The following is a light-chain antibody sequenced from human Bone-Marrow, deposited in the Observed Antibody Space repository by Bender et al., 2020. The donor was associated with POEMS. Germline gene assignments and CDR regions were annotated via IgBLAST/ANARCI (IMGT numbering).Light chain of an antibody. CDR3: SSYTSSNTVI. V-gene: IGLV3-21*03. CDR1: SIGGKS. J-gene: IGLJ2*01. Sequence: SYVLTQAPSVSVAPGKTARIICGGDSIGGKSVHWFQQKPGQAPVLVAYDDSDRPSGIPDRFSGSKSANTASLTISGLQAEDEADYYCSSYTSSNTVIFGGGTQVTVL. CDR2: DDS.